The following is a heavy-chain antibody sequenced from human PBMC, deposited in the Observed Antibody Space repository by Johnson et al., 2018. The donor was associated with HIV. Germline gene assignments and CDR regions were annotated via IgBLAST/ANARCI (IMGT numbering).Heavy chain of an antibody. CDR2: ISYDGNNK. V-gene: IGHV3-30*04. Sequence: VQLVESGGGVVQPGRSLRIYCAVSEFTFRNYAMHWVRLAPGKGLQWVAVISYDGNNKYYGDPVKGRFTLSRDNSKDTLYLQMDSLRVEDSALYYCARGRKDIEAADGLDNDGFDMWGQGTLVTVSS. CDR1: EFTFRNYA. J-gene: IGHJ3*02. D-gene: IGHD5-12*01. CDR3: ARGRKDIEAADGLDNDGFDM.